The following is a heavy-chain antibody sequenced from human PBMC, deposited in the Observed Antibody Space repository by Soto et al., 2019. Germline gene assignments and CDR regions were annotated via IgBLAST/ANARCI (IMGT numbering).Heavy chain of an antibody. Sequence: PSETLSLTCTVSGGSISSYYWSWIRQPPGKGLEWIGYIYYSGSTNYNPSLKSRVTISVDTSKNQFSLKLSSVTAADTAVYYCARDLTLRYFERFEPAQAFDICGQGPMVPV. J-gene: IGHJ3*02. CDR2: IYYSGST. CDR1: GGSISSYY. V-gene: IGHV4-59*01. D-gene: IGHD3-9*01. CDR3: ARDLTLRYFERFEPAQAFDI.